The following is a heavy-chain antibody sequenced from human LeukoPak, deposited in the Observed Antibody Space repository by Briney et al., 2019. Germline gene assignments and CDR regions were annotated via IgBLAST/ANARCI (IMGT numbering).Heavy chain of an antibody. D-gene: IGHD5-12*01. CDR2: IYSSGST. J-gene: IGHJ4*02. V-gene: IGHV4-39*07. CDR3: ARDGPYVDIVATIYDY. Sequence: SETLSLTCTVSGASISGSGYYWGWIRQPPGKGLEWIGSIYSSGSTYYNPSLKSRVTISVDTSKNQFSLKLSSVTAADTAVYYCARDGPYVDIVATIYDYWGQGTLVTVSS. CDR1: GASISGSGYY.